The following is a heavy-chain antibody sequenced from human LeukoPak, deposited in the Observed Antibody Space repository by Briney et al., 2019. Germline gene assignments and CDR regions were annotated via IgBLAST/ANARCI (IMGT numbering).Heavy chain of an antibody. CDR1: GFTFSSYW. V-gene: IGHV3-23*01. CDR3: AKAEVYCSSTSCLVALWDY. Sequence: AGGSLRLSCAASGFTFSSYWMSWVRQAPGKGLEWVSAISGSGGSTYYADSVKGRFTISRDNSKNTLYLQMNSLRAEDTAVYYCAKAEVYCSSTSCLVALWDYWGQGTLVTVSS. J-gene: IGHJ4*02. CDR2: ISGSGGST. D-gene: IGHD2-2*01.